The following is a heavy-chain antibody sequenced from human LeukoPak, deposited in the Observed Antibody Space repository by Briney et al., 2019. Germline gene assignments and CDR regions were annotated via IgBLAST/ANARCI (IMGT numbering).Heavy chain of an antibody. V-gene: IGHV3-33*01. CDR3: ARDVDTSGHYGWFDP. Sequence: GMSLRLSCATSGFSLSRFGMHRGRQAPGKGLEGGAVLWYGGNRKYYSDSVKGRLTISRDTSKNTLYLQMNSLKAEDTAVYSCARDVDTSGHYGWFDPWGQGTLVTASS. D-gene: IGHD3-22*01. CDR1: GFSLSRFG. J-gene: IGHJ5*02. CDR2: LWYGGNRK.